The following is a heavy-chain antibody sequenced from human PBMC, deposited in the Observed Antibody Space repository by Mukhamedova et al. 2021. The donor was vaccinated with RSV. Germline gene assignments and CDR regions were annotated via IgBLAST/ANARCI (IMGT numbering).Heavy chain of an antibody. CDR1: SYG. J-gene: IGHJ4*02. CDR3: ARTYGYLRRSYFAY. V-gene: IGHV3-33*01. D-gene: IGHD4-23*01. CDR2: IWYDGSNK. Sequence: SYGMHWVRQAPGKGLEWVAVIWYDGSNKYYADSVKGRFTISRDNSKNTLYLQMNSLRAEDTAVYYCARTYGYLRRSYFAYWGQG.